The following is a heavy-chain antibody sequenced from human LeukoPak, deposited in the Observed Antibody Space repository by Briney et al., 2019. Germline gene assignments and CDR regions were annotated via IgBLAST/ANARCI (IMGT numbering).Heavy chain of an antibody. CDR1: GFTFTSYA. V-gene: IGHV3-23*01. CDR2: ITGITGST. J-gene: IGHJ6*02. Sequence: PGGSLRLSCPASGFTFTSYAMSWVRQAPGKGLDWVSSITGITGSTYYADSVKGRFTISRDNAKNSLYLQINSLSAEDTAVYDWARESIYYGSGCYYGMDVWGQGTTVTVSS. D-gene: IGHD3-10*01. CDR3: ARESIYYGSGCYYGMDV.